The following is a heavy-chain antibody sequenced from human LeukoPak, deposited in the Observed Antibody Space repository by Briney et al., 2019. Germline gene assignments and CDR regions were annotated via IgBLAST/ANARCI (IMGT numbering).Heavy chain of an antibody. D-gene: IGHD7-27*01. CDR2: TYYRSKWYN. CDR1: GDGVSSNSAT. Sequence: SQTLSLTCAISGDGVSSNSATWNWIRQSPSRGLEWLGRTYYRSKWYNDYAVSVKSRITINPDTSKNQFSLQLNSVTPEDTAVYYCARVLWSNWGFDYWGQGTLVTVSS. J-gene: IGHJ4*02. CDR3: ARVLWSNWGFDY. V-gene: IGHV6-1*01.